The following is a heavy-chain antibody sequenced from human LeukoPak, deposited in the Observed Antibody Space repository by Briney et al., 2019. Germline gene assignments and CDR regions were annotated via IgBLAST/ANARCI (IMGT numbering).Heavy chain of an antibody. CDR1: GLTFPNYA. CDR3: AVGSDCSS. V-gene: IGHV3-23*01. Sequence: LPGGSLRLSCTASGLTFPNYAMSWVRQAPGKGLEWVSSIKANGATTYYAESVKGRFTLSRDNSKNTLFLQLSSLRAEDTAVYYCAVGSDCSSWGQGTLVAVSS. CDR2: IKANGATT. D-gene: IGHD2-21*02. J-gene: IGHJ5*02.